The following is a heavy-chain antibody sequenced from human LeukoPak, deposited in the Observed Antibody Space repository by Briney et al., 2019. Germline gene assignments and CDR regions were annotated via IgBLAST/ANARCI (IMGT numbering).Heavy chain of an antibody. J-gene: IGHJ4*02. CDR3: ARSREPPYDILTGYVV. D-gene: IGHD3-9*01. Sequence: EASVKVSCKASGGTFSSYAISWVRQAPGQGLEWMGGIISIFGTANYAQKFQGRVTITADKSTSTAYMELSSLRSEDTAVYYCARSREPPYDILTGYVVWGQGTLVTVSS. CDR1: GGTFSSYA. V-gene: IGHV1-69*06. CDR2: IISIFGTA.